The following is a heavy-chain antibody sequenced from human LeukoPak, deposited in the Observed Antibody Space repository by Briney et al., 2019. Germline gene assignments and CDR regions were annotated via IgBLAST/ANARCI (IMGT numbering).Heavy chain of an antibody. V-gene: IGHV3-74*01. J-gene: IGHJ3*02. CDR3: VRDRAVSPFPPDAFDM. Sequence: GGSLGLSCAASGFTFSNYWMHWVRQAPGKGLVWVSRINSDGRSTKYADSVKGRFTISRDNAKNTLYLQMNSLSAEDTAVYYCVRDRAVSPFPPDAFDMWGQGTMVTVAS. D-gene: IGHD4-17*01. CDR1: GFTFSNYW. CDR2: INSDGRST.